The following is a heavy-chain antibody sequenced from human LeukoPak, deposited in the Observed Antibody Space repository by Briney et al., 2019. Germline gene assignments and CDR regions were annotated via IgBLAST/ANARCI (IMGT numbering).Heavy chain of an antibody. J-gene: IGHJ4*02. CDR3: VRARVTRGLGY. Sequence: PGGSLRLSCAASGFTFRHYSMHWVRQAPGKGLEWVAVVSFDGKIEYYADSVKGRFSISRDNSNSTLYLQMDSLRPDGTGLYYCVRARVTRGLGYWGQGTPVTVS. CDR2: VSFDGKIE. V-gene: IGHV3-30*01. D-gene: IGHD3-16*01. CDR1: GFTFRHYS.